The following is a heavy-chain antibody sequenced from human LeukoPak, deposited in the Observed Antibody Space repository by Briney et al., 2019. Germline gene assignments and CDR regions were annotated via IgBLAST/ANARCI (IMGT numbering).Heavy chain of an antibody. J-gene: IGHJ4*02. Sequence: GGSLRLSCAASGFTFSSYGMHWVRQAPGKGLEWVAVIWYDGSNIYYADSVKGRFTISRDNSKNTLYLQMSSLRVEDTAVYYCARGAAGGDFDYWGQGTLVTVSS. CDR3: ARGAAGGDFDY. CDR2: IWYDGSNI. V-gene: IGHV3-33*01. D-gene: IGHD6-13*01. CDR1: GFTFSSYG.